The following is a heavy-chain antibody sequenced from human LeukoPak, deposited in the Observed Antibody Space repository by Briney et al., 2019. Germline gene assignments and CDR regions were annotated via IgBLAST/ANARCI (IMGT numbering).Heavy chain of an antibody. D-gene: IGHD3-3*02. CDR2: INDDGSST. CDR3: ATAGAISAY. CDR1: GFAFSTFW. J-gene: IGHJ4*02. Sequence: PGGSLRLSCAASGFAFSTFWIHWVRQAPGKGLVWVSRINDDGSSTTYADSVKGRFTISRDNAKNTLYLQMNSLRDEDTAVYYCATAGAISAYWGQGTLVTVSS. V-gene: IGHV3-74*01.